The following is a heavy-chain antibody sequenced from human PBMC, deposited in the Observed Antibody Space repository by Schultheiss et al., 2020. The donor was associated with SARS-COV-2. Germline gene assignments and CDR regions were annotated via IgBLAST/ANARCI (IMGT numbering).Heavy chain of an antibody. V-gene: IGHV1-69*06. D-gene: IGHD6-13*01. Sequence: SVKVSCKASGYTFTSYGISWVRQAPGQGLEWMGGIIPIFGTANYAQKFQGRVTITADKSTSTAYMELSSLRSEDTAVYYCARVLSEQLVRDDYYYGMDVWGQGTTVTVSS. CDR1: GYTFTSYG. J-gene: IGHJ6*02. CDR2: IIPIFGTA. CDR3: ARVLSEQLVRDDYYYGMDV.